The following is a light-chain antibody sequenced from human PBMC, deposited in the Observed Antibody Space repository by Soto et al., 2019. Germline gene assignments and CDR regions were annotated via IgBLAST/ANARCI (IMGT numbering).Light chain of an antibody. J-gene: IGKJ1*01. CDR3: QQYGSLPRT. CDR2: GTP. CDR1: QSIMNTF. V-gene: IGKV3-20*01. Sequence: EIVLTQSPGTLSLSPGERATLSCRASQSIMNTFLSWYQQKPGQAPRLLIYGTPSRATGIPDRFSGSGSGTDFTLTISRLEPEDFAVYYCQQYGSLPRTFGQGTKVEIK.